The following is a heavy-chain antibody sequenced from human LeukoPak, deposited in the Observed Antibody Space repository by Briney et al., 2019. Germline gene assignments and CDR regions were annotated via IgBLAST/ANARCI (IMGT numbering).Heavy chain of an antibody. CDR3: ARRFTTGSDY. J-gene: IGHJ4*02. CDR2: MNPNSGNT. V-gene: IGHV1-8*01. D-gene: IGHD3-10*01. CDR1: GYTSTGFV. Sequence: ASVKVSRKASGYTSTGFVITGGGKAPGQGLKWMGWMNPNSGNTGYAQKFQGRVTMTRNTSISTAYMELSSLRSEDTAVYYCARRFTTGSDYWGQGTLVTVSS.